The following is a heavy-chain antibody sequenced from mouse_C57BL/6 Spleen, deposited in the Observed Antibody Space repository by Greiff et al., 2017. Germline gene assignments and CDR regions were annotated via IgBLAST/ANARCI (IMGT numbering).Heavy chain of an antibody. D-gene: IGHD4-1*01. CDR2: INPNNGGT. V-gene: IGHV1-18*01. J-gene: IGHJ3*01. CDR1: GYTFTDYN. CDR3: ARRSVGLGFAY. Sequence: VQLQQSGPELVKPGASVTIPCKASGYTFTDYNMDWVKQSPGKSLEWIGDINPNNGGTIYNQKFKGKATLTVDKSSSTAYMELRSLTSEDTAVYYCARRSVGLGFAYWGQGTLVTVAA.